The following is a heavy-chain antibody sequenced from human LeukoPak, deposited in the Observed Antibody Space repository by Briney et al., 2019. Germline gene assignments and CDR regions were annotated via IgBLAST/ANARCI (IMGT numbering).Heavy chain of an antibody. V-gene: IGHV4-39*01. J-gene: IGHJ6*03. D-gene: IGHD6-13*01. CDR2: LYYGVNT. Sequence: PAETLSLTCTVSGDSVTTTNFYWGWIPQAPGKGLEWIVSLYYGVNTYYKPSLKSRVTISVDTSLSQFSLILTSVTAADTGVYYCARLRVQQLASSYYMDVWGKGTTVTVSS. CDR3: ARLRVQQLASSYYMDV. CDR1: GDSVTTTNFY.